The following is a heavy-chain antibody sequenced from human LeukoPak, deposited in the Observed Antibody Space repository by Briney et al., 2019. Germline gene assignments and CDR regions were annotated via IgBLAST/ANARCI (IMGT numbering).Heavy chain of an antibody. V-gene: IGHV4-34*01. CDR1: GGSFSGYY. CDR2: INHSGST. D-gene: IGHD5-24*01. J-gene: IGHJ4*02. CDR3: ARGRGYNSFDY. Sequence: SETLSLTCAVYGGSFSGYYWSWIRQPPGKGLEWIGEINHSGSTNYNPSLKSRVTISVDTSKNQFSLKLGSVTAADTAAYYCARGRGYNSFDYWGQGTLVTVSS.